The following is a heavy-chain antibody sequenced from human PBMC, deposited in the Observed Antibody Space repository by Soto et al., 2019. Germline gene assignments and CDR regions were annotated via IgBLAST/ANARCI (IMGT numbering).Heavy chain of an antibody. CDR2: ISSNGGST. V-gene: IGHV3-64*02. D-gene: IGHD3-22*01. Sequence: VQLVESGEGLVQPGGSLRLSCAASGFTFSSYAMHWVRQAPVKGLEYVSAISSNGGSTYYADSVKGRFSISRDNSKNTLYLQMGSLRAEDMAVYYCAREANYDSSGYSRGLMDVWGQGTTVTVSS. J-gene: IGHJ6*02. CDR3: AREANYDSSGYSRGLMDV. CDR1: GFTFSSYA.